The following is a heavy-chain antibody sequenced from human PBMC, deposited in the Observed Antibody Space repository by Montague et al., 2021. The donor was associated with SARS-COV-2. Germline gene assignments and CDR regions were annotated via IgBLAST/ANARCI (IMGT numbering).Heavy chain of an antibody. J-gene: IGHJ6*02. CDR3: ARVGRQQLVRLSGMDV. V-gene: IGHV4-39*07. D-gene: IGHD6-13*01. CDR2: IYYSGST. CDR1: GGSISSSSYY. Sequence: SETLSLTCTVSGGSISSSSYYWGWIRQPPGKGLEWIGSIYYSGSTYYNPSLKSRVTISVDTSKNQFSLKLSSVTAGDTAVYYCARVGRQQLVRLSGMDVWGQGTTATVSS.